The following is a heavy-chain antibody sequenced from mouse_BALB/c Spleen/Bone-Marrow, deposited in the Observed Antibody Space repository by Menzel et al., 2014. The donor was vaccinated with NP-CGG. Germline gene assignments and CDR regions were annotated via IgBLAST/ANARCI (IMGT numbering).Heavy chain of an antibody. Sequence: EVQLQQSGAELVKPGASVKLSCTASGFNIKDTYMHWVKQRPEQGLEWIGRIDPANGNTKYDPKFQGKATITADTSSNTDYLQRSSLTSEDTVVYYCARWEYYAMDYWGQGTSVTVSS. CDR2: IDPANGNT. V-gene: IGHV14-3*02. CDR3: ARWEYYAMDY. J-gene: IGHJ4*01. CDR1: GFNIKDTY. D-gene: IGHD4-1*01.